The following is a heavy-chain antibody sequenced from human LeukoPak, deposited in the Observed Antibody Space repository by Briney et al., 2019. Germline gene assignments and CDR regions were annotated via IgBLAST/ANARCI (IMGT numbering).Heavy chain of an antibody. V-gene: IGHV4-34*01. J-gene: IGHJ5*02. CDR2: INHSGST. Sequence: SETLSLTCAVYGRSFSGYYWSWIRQPPGKGLEWIGEINHSGSTNYNPSLKSRVTISVDTYKNQFFLKLSSVPAADTAVYYCARVRIMAKYYYDSSGYKSHDPWGQGTLVTVSS. CDR3: ARVRIMAKYYYDSSGYKSHDP. CDR1: GRSFSGYY. D-gene: IGHD3-22*01.